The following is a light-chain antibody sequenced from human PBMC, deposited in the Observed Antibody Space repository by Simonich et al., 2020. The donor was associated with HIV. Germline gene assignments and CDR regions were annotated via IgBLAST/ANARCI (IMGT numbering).Light chain of an antibody. J-gene: IGKJ2*01. CDR2: WAS. CDR1: QSVLYSSNNKNY. CDR3: QQYFGTPYT. Sequence: DIVMTQSPDSLAVSLGERATLNCKSSQSVLYSSNNKNYLVWYQQKPGQPPKLPIYWASIRESGVPDRFSGSGSGTEFTLTISSLQAEDVAVYYCQQYFGTPYTFGQGTKLEIK. V-gene: IGKV4-1*01.